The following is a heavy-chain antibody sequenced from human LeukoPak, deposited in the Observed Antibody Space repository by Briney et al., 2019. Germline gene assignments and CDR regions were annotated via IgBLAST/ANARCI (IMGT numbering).Heavy chain of an antibody. J-gene: IGHJ4*02. D-gene: IGHD3-10*01. CDR2: INHSGST. CDR3: ARVRNPKAYYGSGSYYMRNYFDY. CDR1: GGSFSGYY. Sequence: SETLSLTCAVYGGSFSGYYWSWIRQPPGKGLEWIGEINHSGSTNYNPSLKSRVTISVDTSKNQFSLKLSSVTAADTVVYYCARVRNPKAYYGSGSYYMRNYFDYWGQGTLVTVSS. V-gene: IGHV4-34*01.